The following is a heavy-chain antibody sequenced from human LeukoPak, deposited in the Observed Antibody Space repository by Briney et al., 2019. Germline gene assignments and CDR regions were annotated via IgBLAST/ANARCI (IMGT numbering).Heavy chain of an antibody. D-gene: IGHD5-18*01. CDR3: VCSWIQLWLLSYFDY. Sequence: SESLSLTCTVSGGSISSSSYYWGWIRQPPGKGLEWIGSIYYSGSTYYNPSLKSRVTISVDTSKNQFSLKLSSVTAADTAVYYCVCSWIQLWLLSYFDYWGQGTLVTVFS. CDR2: IYYSGST. CDR1: GGSISSSSYY. J-gene: IGHJ4*02. V-gene: IGHV4-39*01.